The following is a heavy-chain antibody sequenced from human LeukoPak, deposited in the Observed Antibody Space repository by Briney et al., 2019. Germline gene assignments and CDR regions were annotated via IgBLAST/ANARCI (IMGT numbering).Heavy chain of an antibody. CDR3: ARDPSVAAGTTPNWFDP. CDR1: GFTFSSYS. V-gene: IGHV3-21*01. D-gene: IGHD1-7*01. Sequence: GGSLRLSCAASGFTFSSYSMKWVRQAPGKGLEWVSSISSSSSYIYYADSVKGRFTISRDNAKNSLYLQMNSLRAEDTAVYYCARDPSVAAGTTPNWFDPWGQGTLVTVSS. CDR2: ISSSSSYI. J-gene: IGHJ5*02.